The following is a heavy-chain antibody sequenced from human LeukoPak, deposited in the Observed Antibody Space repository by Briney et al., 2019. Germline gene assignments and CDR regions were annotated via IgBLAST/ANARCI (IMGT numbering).Heavy chain of an antibody. CDR2: IIPILGIA. Sequence: GASVNVSCKASGGTFSSYAISWVRQAPGQGLEWMGWIIPILGIANYAQKFQGRVTITADKSTSTAYMELSSLRSEDTAVYYCARGICSGGSCYSVDYWGQETLVTVSS. V-gene: IGHV1-69*10. CDR1: GGTFSSYA. D-gene: IGHD2-15*01. J-gene: IGHJ4*02. CDR3: ARGICSGGSCYSVDY.